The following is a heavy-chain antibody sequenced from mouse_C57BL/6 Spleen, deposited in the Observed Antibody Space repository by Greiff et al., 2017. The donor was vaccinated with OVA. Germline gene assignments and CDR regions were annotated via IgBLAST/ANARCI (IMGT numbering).Heavy chain of an antibody. V-gene: IGHV1-4*01. CDR3: AREGYYDEDFDY. J-gene: IGHJ2*01. D-gene: IGHD2-4*01. Sequence: QVQLQQSGAELARPGASVKMSCKASGYTFTSYTMHWVKQRPGQGLEWIGYINPSSGYTQYNQKFKDKATLTADKSSSTAYMQLSSLTSEDSAVYYCAREGYYDEDFDYWGQGTTLTVSS. CDR1: GYTFTSYT. CDR2: INPSSGYT.